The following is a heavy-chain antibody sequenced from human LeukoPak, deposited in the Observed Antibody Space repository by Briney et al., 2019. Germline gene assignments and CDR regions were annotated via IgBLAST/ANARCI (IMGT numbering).Heavy chain of an antibody. V-gene: IGHV3-74*01. CDR3: ARATRGYSYGYHY. D-gene: IGHD5-18*01. CDR1: RFTFSTYW. CDR2: INSDGSST. Sequence: GGSLRLSCAASRFTFSTYWMHWVRQAPGKGLVWVSRINSDGSSTGYADSVKGRFTISRDNAKNTLYLQMNSLRAEDTAVYYCARATRGYSYGYHYWGQGTLVTVSS. J-gene: IGHJ4*02.